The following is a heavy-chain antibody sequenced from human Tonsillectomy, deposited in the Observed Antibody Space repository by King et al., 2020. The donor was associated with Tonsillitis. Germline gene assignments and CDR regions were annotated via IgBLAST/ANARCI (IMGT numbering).Heavy chain of an antibody. V-gene: IGHV1-2*02. Sequence: QLVQSGAEVKKPGASVKVSCKASGYTFTGYYMHWVRQAPGQGLEWMGWINPNSGDTNYAQKFQGRVTMTRDTSISTAYMELSRLRSDDTAVYYCARDFGRRWHGYWGQGTLVTVSS. J-gene: IGHJ4*02. CDR3: ARDFGRRWHGY. CDR1: GYTFTGYY. D-gene: IGHD4-23*01. CDR2: INPNSGDT.